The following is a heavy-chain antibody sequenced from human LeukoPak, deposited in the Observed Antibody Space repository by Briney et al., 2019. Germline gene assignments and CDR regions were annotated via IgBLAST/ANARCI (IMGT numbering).Heavy chain of an antibody. CDR1: SGSIISTNDY. Sequence: SETLSLTCSVSSGSIISTNDYWGWIRQPPGKALEWIGTIYYSGSTYYNPSLKSRVVISVDTSQNQFSLRLTSLTAADTAVYYCARRRWGATTYRTSEYYFDYWGQGTLVTVSS. CDR3: ARRRWGATTYRTSEYYFDY. CDR2: IYYSGST. J-gene: IGHJ4*02. V-gene: IGHV4-39*07. D-gene: IGHD1-26*01.